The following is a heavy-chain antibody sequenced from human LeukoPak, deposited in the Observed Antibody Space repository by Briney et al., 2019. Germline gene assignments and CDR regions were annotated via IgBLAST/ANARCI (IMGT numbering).Heavy chain of an antibody. CDR3: ARDVRPHSGTTGLGH. CDR2: ITGSGGDT. J-gene: IGHJ5*02. V-gene: IGHV3-23*01. CDR1: GFTFSSYA. Sequence: GGSLRLSCAASGFTFSSYAMSWVRQAPGKGLEWVSAITGSGGDTFYADSVKGRFTISRDNSENTLFLQMSSLRAEDTAVYYCARDVRPHSGTTGLGHWGQGTLVSVSS. D-gene: IGHD1-7*01.